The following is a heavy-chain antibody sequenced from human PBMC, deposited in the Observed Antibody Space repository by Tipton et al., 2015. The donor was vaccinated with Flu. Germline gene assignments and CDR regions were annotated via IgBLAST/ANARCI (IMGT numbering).Heavy chain of an antibody. CDR1: GGSIASDHYY. V-gene: IGHV4-61*02. CDR2: IYSSETT. Sequence: TLSLTCNVSGGSIASDHYYWNWIRQPAGKGLEWIGRIYSSETTLYNLSLRSRVTMSVDTSKDQFSLKLTSVTAADTAVYYCARGEDYDFWSGYYMFDRWGQGILVTVSS. D-gene: IGHD3-3*01. J-gene: IGHJ5*02. CDR3: ARGEDYDFWSGYYMFDR.